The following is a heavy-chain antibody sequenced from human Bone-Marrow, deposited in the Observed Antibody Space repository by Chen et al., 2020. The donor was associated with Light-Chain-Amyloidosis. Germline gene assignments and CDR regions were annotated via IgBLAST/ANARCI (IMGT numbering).Heavy chain of an antibody. CDR3: APDIDYNNLAGAMGMDV. V-gene: IGHV1-2*02. CDR2: INPKSGDT. CDR1: GYTFTGYF. J-gene: IGHJ6*02. Sequence: QVHLVQSGAEVKKPGASVTVSCQASGYTFTGYFMHWVRQAPGQGLEWMGWINPKSGDTVDAQKFQGRVTMTRHMSISTAYMELSGLAADDTAVYYCAPDIDYNNLAGAMGMDVWGPGTTVIVSS. D-gene: IGHD6-19*01.